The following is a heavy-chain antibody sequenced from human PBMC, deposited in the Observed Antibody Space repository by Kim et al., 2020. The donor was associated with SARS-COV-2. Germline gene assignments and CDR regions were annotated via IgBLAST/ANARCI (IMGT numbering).Heavy chain of an antibody. D-gene: IGHD2-2*01. CDR1: GGTFSSYA. J-gene: IGHJ6*02. Sequence: SVKVSCKASGGTFSSYAISWVRQAPGQGLEWMGGIIPIFGTANYAQKFQGRVTITADESTSTAYMELSSLRSEDTAVYYCARGTLGYCSSTSCPWVYYYYYYGMDVWGQGTTVTVSS. CDR2: IIPIFGTA. V-gene: IGHV1-69*13. CDR3: ARGTLGYCSSTSCPWVYYYYYYGMDV.